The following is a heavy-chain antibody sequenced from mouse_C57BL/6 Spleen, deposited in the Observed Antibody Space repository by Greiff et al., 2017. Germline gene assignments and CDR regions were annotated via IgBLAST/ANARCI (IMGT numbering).Heavy chain of an antibody. D-gene: IGHD4-1*01. J-gene: IGHJ3*01. CDR2: IDPSDSET. V-gene: IGHV1-52*01. CDR1: GYTFTSYW. Sequence: VQLQQPGAELVRPGSSVKLSCKASGYTFTSYWMHWVKQRPIQGLEWIGNIDPSDSETHYNQKFKDKATLTVDKSSSTAYMQLSSLTSEYSAVYYCAREGTGTDYWGQGTLVTVSA. CDR3: AREGTGTDY.